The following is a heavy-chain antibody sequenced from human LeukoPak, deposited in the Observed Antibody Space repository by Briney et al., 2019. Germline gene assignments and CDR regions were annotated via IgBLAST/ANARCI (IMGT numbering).Heavy chain of an antibody. D-gene: IGHD5-18*01. Sequence: GASVKVSCKASGYTFTSYYMHWVRQAPGQGLEWMGIINPSGGSTSYAQKFQGRVTMTRDTSTSTVYMELSSLRSEDTAVYYCARDRGYSYGTGYYYYGMDAWGKGTTVTVSS. J-gene: IGHJ6*04. V-gene: IGHV1-46*01. CDR2: INPSGGST. CDR1: GYTFTSYY. CDR3: ARDRGYSYGTGYYYYGMDA.